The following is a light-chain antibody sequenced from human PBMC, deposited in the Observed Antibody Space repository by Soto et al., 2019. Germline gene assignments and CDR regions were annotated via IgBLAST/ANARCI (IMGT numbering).Light chain of an antibody. Sequence: QSALTQPASVSGSPGQSITISCTGTSRDVGSYNLVSWYQQHPGKAPKLMIYEGSKRPSGVSNRFSGSKSGNTASLTISGLQAEDEADYYCCSYAGSSTFLVVFGGGTKVTVL. CDR3: CSYAGSSTFLVV. CDR1: SRDVGSYNL. J-gene: IGLJ2*01. V-gene: IGLV2-23*03. CDR2: EGS.